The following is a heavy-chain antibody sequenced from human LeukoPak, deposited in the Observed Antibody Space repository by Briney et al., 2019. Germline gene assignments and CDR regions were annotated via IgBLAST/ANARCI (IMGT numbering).Heavy chain of an antibody. CDR2: ISLSGVT. CDR3: SGESGAFSPFGY. Sequence: PSETLSLTCGVSGGSISSTNWWSWVRQPPGQGLEWIGEISLSGVTNYNPSLKSRVTMSLDRSKNHLSLTLTSVTAADTAVYYCSGESGAFSPFGYWGQGTLVTVPS. J-gene: IGHJ4*02. D-gene: IGHD1-26*01. V-gene: IGHV4-4*02. CDR1: GGSISSTNW.